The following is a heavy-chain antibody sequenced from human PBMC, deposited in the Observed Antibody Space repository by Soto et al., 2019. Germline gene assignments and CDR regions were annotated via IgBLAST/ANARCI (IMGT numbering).Heavy chain of an antibody. CDR2: IISSGNII. J-gene: IGHJ4*02. CDR3: ARGCRGSCWFEY. Sequence: EVQLVESGGGLVQPGGSLRLSCAASGFTFSSYSMAWVRQAPGKGLEWLSYIISSGNIITYGDSVKGRFTVSRDNAKNSLYLQLNSLRAEDTAVYSCARGCRGSCWFEYLGQGTLVTVSS. CDR1: GFTFSSYS. D-gene: IGHD2-15*01. V-gene: IGHV3-48*01.